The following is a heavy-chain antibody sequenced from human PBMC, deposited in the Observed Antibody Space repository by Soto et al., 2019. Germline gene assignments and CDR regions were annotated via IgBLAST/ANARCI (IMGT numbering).Heavy chain of an antibody. Sequence: SETLSLTXTVSGGSISSYYWSWIRQPPGKGLEWIGYIYYSGSTNYNPSLKSRVTISVDTSKNQFSLKLSSVTAADTAVYYCARHTRVTTVVTRFYYYYGMDVWGQGTTVTVSS. D-gene: IGHD4-17*01. J-gene: IGHJ6*02. CDR2: IYYSGST. V-gene: IGHV4-59*01. CDR3: ARHTRVTTVVTRFYYYYGMDV. CDR1: GGSISSYY.